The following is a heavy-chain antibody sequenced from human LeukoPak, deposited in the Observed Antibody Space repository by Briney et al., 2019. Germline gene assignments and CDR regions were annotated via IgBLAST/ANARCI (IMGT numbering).Heavy chain of an antibody. D-gene: IGHD2-15*01. CDR2: IYPGNSDV. CDR3: ARATGYCSGGSCYFDY. V-gene: IGHV5-51*01. Sequence: GESLKISCQGSGYTFIGYWIAWVRQMPGKGLEWMGIIYPGNSDVRYSPSFQGQVTISADKSISTAYLQWSSLKASDTAMYYCARATGYCSGGSCYFDYWGQGTLVTVSS. J-gene: IGHJ4*02. CDR1: GYTFIGYW.